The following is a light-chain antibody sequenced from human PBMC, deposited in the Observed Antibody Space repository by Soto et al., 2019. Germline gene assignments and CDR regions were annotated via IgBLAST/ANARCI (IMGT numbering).Light chain of an antibody. CDR2: YAA. V-gene: IGKV3-20*01. CDR3: QQYGGSPRT. J-gene: IGKJ1*01. Sequence: ESVLTQSPGTLSLSPGERCTLFCSASPRVSSGYLAGYRQNPGQAPRLLIYYAASRATGIPDRFSGSGSGTAFTLTIRRLEREDSAVYYCQQYGGSPRTFGQGTKVDIK. CDR1: PRVSSGY.